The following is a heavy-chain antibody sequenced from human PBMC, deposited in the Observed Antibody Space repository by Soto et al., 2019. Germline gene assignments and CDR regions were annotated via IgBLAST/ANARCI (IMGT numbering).Heavy chain of an antibody. V-gene: IGHV4-31*03. J-gene: IGHJ4*02. CDR2: IYYSGST. D-gene: IGHD3-3*01. CDR3: ARGPLRITIFGVGIIPPDY. Sequence: QVQLQESGPGLVKPSQTLSLTCTVSGGSISSGGYYWSWIRQHPGKGLEWIGYIYYSGSTYYNPSLKGRVTISVDTSMNQFSLKLSSVTAADTAVYYCARGPLRITIFGVGIIPPDYWGQGTLVTVSS. CDR1: GGSISSGGYY.